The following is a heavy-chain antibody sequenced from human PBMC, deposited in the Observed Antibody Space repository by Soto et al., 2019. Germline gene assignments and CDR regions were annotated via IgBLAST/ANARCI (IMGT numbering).Heavy chain of an antibody. V-gene: IGHV4-39*01. D-gene: IGHD6-25*01. CDR1: GGSISSSNYY. J-gene: IGHJ6*02. CDR2: IYYSGST. CDR3: ARQVSSAWPPYYYDMDV. Sequence: SETLSLTCTVSGGSISSSNYYWGWIRQPPGKGLEWIGSIYYSGSTYHNPPLKSRVTISVDTSKNQVSLKLSSVTAADTAMYFCARQVSSAWPPYYYDMDVWGQGTTVTVSS.